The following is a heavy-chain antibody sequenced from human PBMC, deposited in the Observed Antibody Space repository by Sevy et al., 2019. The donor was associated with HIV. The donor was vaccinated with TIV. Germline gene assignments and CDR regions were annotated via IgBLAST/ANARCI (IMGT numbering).Heavy chain of an antibody. D-gene: IGHD6-13*01. CDR2: IQYDGNNK. V-gene: IGHV3-30*02. J-gene: IGHJ4*02. CDR1: GFTFSHYG. Sequence: GGSLRLSCAASGFTFSHYGMHWVRQAPGKGLEWVTFIQYDGNNKYYADSVKGRFTISRDNSKNMFFLQMNDLRAEDTAHYYCAKNTAAAGVGGFDYWGQGALVTVSS. CDR3: AKNTAAAGVGGFDY.